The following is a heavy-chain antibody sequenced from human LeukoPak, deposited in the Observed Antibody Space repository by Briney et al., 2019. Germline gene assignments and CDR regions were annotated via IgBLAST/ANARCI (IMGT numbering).Heavy chain of an antibody. D-gene: IGHD4-17*01. CDR1: GFTLSSYA. V-gene: IGHV3-20*01. CDR2: INWNGGST. CDR3: ARGNNDYGDYGYDY. J-gene: IGHJ4*02. Sequence: GGSLRLSCAASGFTLSSYAMSWVRQAPGKGLEWVSGINWNGGSTAYADSVKGRFTISRDNAKNSLYLQMNSLRAEDTALYHCARGNNDYGDYGYDYWGQGTLVTVSS.